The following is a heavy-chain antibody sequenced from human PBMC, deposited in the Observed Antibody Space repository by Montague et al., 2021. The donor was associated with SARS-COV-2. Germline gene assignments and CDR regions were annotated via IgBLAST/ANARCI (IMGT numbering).Heavy chain of an antibody. J-gene: IGHJ6*02. CDR2: IYPGDSET. Sequence: QSGAEVKKPGESLKISCKGSGYSFISYWIGWVRQMPGKGLGWMGIIYPGDSETRYSPSFQGQVTISADKSISTAYLQWSSLKASDTAMYYCVRLGGLRDYYYYGMDVWGQGTTVTVSS. CDR3: VRLGGLRDYYYYGMDV. V-gene: IGHV5-51*01. D-gene: IGHD5-12*01. CDR1: GYSFISYW.